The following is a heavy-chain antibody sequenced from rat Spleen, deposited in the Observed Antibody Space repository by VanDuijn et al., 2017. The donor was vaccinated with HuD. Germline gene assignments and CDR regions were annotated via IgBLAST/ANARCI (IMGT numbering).Heavy chain of an antibody. Sequence: EVQLVESGGGAVQPGRSMKLSCTTSGFTFSDCYMAWVRPAPTKGLEWVATISYEGSSTFYGDSVKGRFTISRDHAKSTLYLQMNSLRSEDTATYYCARRNYYDGFYHWFFDFWGPGTMVTVSS. CDR2: ISYEGSST. J-gene: IGHJ1*01. CDR1: GFTFSDCY. D-gene: IGHD1-12*03. V-gene: IGHV5-22*01. CDR3: ARRNYYDGFYHWFFDF.